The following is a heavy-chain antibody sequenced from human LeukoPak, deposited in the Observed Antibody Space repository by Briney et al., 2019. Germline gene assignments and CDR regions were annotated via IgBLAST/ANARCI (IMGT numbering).Heavy chain of an antibody. CDR1: GGSISSYY. CDR2: IYTSGST. D-gene: IGHD3-3*01. V-gene: IGHV4-4*07. J-gene: IGHJ6*02. Sequence: SETLSLTCTVSGGSISSYYWSWIRQPAGKGLEWIGRIYTSGSTNYNPSLKSRVTMSVGTSKNQFSLKLSSVTAADTAVYYCARDRPYYDFWSGPRIYYYYYGMDVWGQGTTVTVSS. CDR3: ARDRPYYDFWSGPRIYYYYYGMDV.